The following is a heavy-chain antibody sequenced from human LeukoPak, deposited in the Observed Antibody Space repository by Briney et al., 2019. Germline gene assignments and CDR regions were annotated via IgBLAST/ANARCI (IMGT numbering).Heavy chain of an antibody. CDR1: GGSISSSSYY. Sequence: SETLSLTCTVSGGSISSSSYYWGWIRQPPGKGLEWIGSIYYSGSTYYNPSLKSRVTISVDTSKNQFSLKLSSVTAADTAVYYCARDALGIRNWGQGTLVTVSS. V-gene: IGHV4-39*07. J-gene: IGHJ4*02. CDR3: ARDALGIRN. D-gene: IGHD7-27*01. CDR2: IYYSGST.